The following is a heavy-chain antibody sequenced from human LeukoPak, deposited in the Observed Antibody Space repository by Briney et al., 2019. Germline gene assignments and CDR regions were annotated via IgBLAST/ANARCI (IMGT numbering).Heavy chain of an antibody. Sequence: GGSLRLSCAASGFTVSSNYMSWVRQAPGKGLEWVSVIYSGGSTYYADSVKGRFTISRDNSKNTLYLQMNSLRAEDTAVYYCARGLTVGAYSYGYYFDYWGQGTLVTVSS. CDR3: ARGLTVGAYSYGYYFDY. J-gene: IGHJ4*02. D-gene: IGHD5-18*01. V-gene: IGHV3-66*01. CDR2: IYSGGST. CDR1: GFTVSSNY.